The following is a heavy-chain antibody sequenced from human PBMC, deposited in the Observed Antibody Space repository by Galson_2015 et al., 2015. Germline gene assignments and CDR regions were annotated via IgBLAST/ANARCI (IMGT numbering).Heavy chain of an antibody. D-gene: IGHD2-2*01. Sequence: QSGAEVKKPGESLKISCKGSGYNFTSYWIGWVRQMPGKGLEWMGIIYPADSDTRYSPSFQGQVTVSVDKSISTAYLQWSSLKASDTAMYYCARAACSTTSCYSYWFDPWGQGTLVTVSS. CDR3: ARAACSTTSCYSYWFDP. CDR2: IYPADSDT. V-gene: IGHV5-51*01. CDR1: GYNFTSYW. J-gene: IGHJ5*02.